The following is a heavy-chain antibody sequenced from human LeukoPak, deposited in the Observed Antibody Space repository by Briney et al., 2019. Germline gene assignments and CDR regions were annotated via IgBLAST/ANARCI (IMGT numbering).Heavy chain of an antibody. Sequence: SETLSLTCTVSGGSISSYYWSWLRQPAGKGLEWIGRIYTSGSTNYNPSLKSRVTMSVDTSKNQFSLKLSSVTAADTAVYYCARDRSSGRHIFHAAWGQGTLVTVSS. CDR3: ARDRSSGRHIFHAA. D-gene: IGHD3-10*01. V-gene: IGHV4-4*07. CDR2: IYTSGST. J-gene: IGHJ5*02. CDR1: GGSISSYY.